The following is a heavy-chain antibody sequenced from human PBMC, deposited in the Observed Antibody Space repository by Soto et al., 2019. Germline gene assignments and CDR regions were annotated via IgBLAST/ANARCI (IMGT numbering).Heavy chain of an antibody. D-gene: IGHD4-17*01. J-gene: IGHJ6*03. V-gene: IGHV4-59*08. CDR2: IYYSGST. CDR1: GGSISSYY. CDR3: ARLRGGGDYSHWDYYYMDV. Sequence: SETLSLTCTVSGGSISSYYWSWIRQPPGKGLEWIGYIYYSGSTNYNPSLKSRDTMSVDTSKNQFSMKLSSVTAADTAVYYCARLRGGGDYSHWDYYYMDVWGKGTTVTVSS.